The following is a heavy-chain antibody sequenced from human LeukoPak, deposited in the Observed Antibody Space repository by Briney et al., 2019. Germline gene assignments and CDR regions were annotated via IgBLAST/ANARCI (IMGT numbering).Heavy chain of an antibody. J-gene: IGHJ4*02. CDR2: IIPIFGTA. V-gene: IGHV1-69*05. CDR3: ARDGGYSYGYQYYFDY. Sequence: GASVKVSCKASGGTFSSYAISWVRQAPGQGLEGMGGIIPIFGTANYAQKFQGRVTITTDESTSTAYMELSSLRSEDTAVYYCARDGGYSYGYQYYFDYWGQGTLVTVSS. D-gene: IGHD5-18*01. CDR1: GGTFSSYA.